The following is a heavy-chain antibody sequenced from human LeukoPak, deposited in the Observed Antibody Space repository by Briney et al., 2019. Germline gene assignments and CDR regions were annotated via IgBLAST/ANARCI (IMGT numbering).Heavy chain of an antibody. CDR2: IYTSGST. CDR3: ARGGGDVLTAEYYFDY. V-gene: IGHV4-4*07. Sequence: SETLSLTCTVSGSSVSNHWWIWIRQPAGKGLEWIGRIYTSGSTNYNPSLKSRVTMSVDTSKNQFSLKLSSVTAADTAVYYCARGGGDVLTAEYYFDYWGQGTLVTASS. D-gene: IGHD2-21*01. CDR1: GSSVSNHW. J-gene: IGHJ4*02.